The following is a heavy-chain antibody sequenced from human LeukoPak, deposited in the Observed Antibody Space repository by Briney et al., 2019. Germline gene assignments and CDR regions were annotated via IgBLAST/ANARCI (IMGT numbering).Heavy chain of an antibody. CDR3: ARGIRGATTPFDP. CDR2: INTYNGNT. D-gene: IGHD1-26*01. CDR1: GYTITSYG. Sequence: ASVKVSCKASGYTITSYGLSWVRQAPGQGLEWMGWINTYNGNTNYAQKFQGRVTMTTDTSTSTAYMELRSLISDDTPVYYCARGIRGATTPFDPWGQGTLVTVSS. J-gene: IGHJ5*02. V-gene: IGHV1-18*01.